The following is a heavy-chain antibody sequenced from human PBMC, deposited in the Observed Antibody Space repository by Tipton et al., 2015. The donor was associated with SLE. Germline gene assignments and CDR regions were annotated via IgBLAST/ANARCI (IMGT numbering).Heavy chain of an antibody. V-gene: IGHV4-30-2*01. CDR2: IFHSGNA. D-gene: IGHD1-26*01. Sequence: LRLSCAVSGGSINSGDYSWSWIRQPPGKGLEWIGYIFHSGNAYYNPSLKSRVTISVDMSRNQFSLGLDSVTSADTAVYYCAREYSGSPLGYWGQGTLVTVSS. CDR3: AREYSGSPLGY. J-gene: IGHJ4*02. CDR1: GGSINSGDYS.